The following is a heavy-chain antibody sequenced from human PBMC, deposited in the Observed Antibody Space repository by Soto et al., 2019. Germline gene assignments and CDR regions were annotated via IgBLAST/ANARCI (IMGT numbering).Heavy chain of an antibody. D-gene: IGHD1-1*01. CDR3: TRDFQGPLDYGMDV. CDR2: VKYDGSQT. V-gene: IGHV3-7*01. CDR1: GFTFSSYW. J-gene: IGHJ6*02. Sequence: PGGSLRLSCADSGFTFSSYWMSWVRQAPGQGLEWVANVKYDGSQTYYVGSVKGRFTISRDNAKNSLYLQMNSLRAEDTAVYYCTRDFQGPLDYGMDVWGQGTTVTVSS.